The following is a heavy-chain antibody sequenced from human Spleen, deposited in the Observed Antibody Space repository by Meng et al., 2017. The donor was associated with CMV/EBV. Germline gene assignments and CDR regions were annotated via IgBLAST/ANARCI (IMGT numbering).Heavy chain of an antibody. CDR3: ARNGYCRSSRCYGVGYFDS. V-gene: IGHV1-69*05. J-gene: IGHJ4*02. Sequence: SVQVSCKASGYTFTGYYMHWVRQAPGQGLEWMGGMIPMSGTTNYSQKFQGKVTITTDESTTTAYMELRSLSAEDTAVYYCARNGYCRSSRCYGVGYFDSWGQGTLVTVSS. CDR2: MIPMSGTT. CDR1: GYTFTGYY. D-gene: IGHD2-2*03.